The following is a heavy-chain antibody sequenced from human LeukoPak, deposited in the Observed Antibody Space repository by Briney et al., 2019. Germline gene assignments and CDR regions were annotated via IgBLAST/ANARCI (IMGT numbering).Heavy chain of an antibody. CDR2: ISGSGGST. CDR3: AKDAYDYVWGSYRPFDY. CDR1: GFAFSSYA. D-gene: IGHD3-16*02. Sequence: GGSLRLSCAASGFAFSSYAMSWVRQAPGKGLEWVSAISGSGGSTYYADSVKGRFTISRDNSKNTLYLQMNSLRAEDTAVYYCAKDAYDYVWGSYRPFDYWGQGTLVTVSS. J-gene: IGHJ4*02. V-gene: IGHV3-23*01.